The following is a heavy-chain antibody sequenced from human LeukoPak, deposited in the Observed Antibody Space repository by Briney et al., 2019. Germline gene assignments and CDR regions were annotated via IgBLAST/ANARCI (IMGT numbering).Heavy chain of an antibody. Sequence: TGGSLRLSCAASGFTFSSYAMHWVRQAPGKGLEWVAVISYDGSNKYYADSVKGRFTISRDNSKNTLYLQMNSLRAEDTAVYYCARGGTSLAAAGPPPPSHNWFDPWGQGTLVTVSS. CDR1: GFTFSSYA. CDR3: ARGGTSLAAAGPPPPSHNWFDP. V-gene: IGHV3-30*04. J-gene: IGHJ5*02. D-gene: IGHD6-13*01. CDR2: ISYDGSNK.